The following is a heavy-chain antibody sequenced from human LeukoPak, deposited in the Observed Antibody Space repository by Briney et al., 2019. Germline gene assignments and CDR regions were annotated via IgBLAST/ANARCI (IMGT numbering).Heavy chain of an antibody. CDR2: ISGSGGST. D-gene: IGHD3-22*01. V-gene: IGHV3-23*01. J-gene: IGHJ3*02. CDR3: AKAGEYYYDSSGYLSGDAFDI. Sequence: PGGSLRLSCAASGFTFSSYAMSWVRQAPGKGLEWVSAISGSGGSTYYADSVQGRFTISRDNSKNTLYLQMNSLRAEDTAVYYCAKAGEYYYDSSGYLSGDAFDIWGQGTMVTVSS. CDR1: GFTFSSYA.